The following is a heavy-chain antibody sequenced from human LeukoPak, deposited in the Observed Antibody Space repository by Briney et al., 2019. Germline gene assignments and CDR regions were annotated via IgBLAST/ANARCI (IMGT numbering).Heavy chain of an antibody. CDR1: GYTFTGYY. Sequence: ASVKVSCKASGYTFTGYYMHWVRQAPGQGLEWMGWINPNSGSTNYAQKFQGRVTMTRDTSISTAYMELSRLRSDDTAVYYCAGSSSGWYDGNWFDPWGQGTLVTVSS. CDR3: AGSSSGWYDGNWFDP. V-gene: IGHV1-2*02. J-gene: IGHJ5*02. CDR2: INPNSGST. D-gene: IGHD6-19*01.